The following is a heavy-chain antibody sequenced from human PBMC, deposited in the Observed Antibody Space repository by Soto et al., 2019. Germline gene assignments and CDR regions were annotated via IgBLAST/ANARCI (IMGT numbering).Heavy chain of an antibody. CDR1: GGSISSYY. CDR3: ARVSVGDSYYYYGMDV. V-gene: IGHV4-59*01. Sequence: SETLSLTCTVSGGSISSYYWSWIRQPPGKGLEWIGYIYYSGSTNYNPSLKSRVTISVDTSKNQFSLKLSSVTAADTAVYYCARVSVGDSYYYYGMDVWGQGTTVTVSS. J-gene: IGHJ6*02. CDR2: IYYSGST. D-gene: IGHD3-16*01.